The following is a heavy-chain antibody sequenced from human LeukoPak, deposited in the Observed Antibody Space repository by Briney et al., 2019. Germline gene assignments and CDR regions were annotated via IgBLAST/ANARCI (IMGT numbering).Heavy chain of an antibody. CDR3: ARDSGAHSSLNYGMDV. Sequence: ASVKVSCKASGYTFTSNYIHWVRQAPGQGLEWMGMIYPRDGSTSYAQKFQGRVTVTRDTSISTAYMELSRLRSEDTAVYYCARDSGAHSSLNYGMDVWGQGTTVTVSS. D-gene: IGHD1-26*01. V-gene: IGHV1-46*01. CDR1: GYTFTSNY. CDR2: IYPRDGST. J-gene: IGHJ6*02.